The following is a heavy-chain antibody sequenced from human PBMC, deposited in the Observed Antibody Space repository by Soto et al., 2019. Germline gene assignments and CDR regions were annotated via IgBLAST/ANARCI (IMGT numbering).Heavy chain of an antibody. CDR2: IDGSGTAT. CDR3: ARDYRNKGFDH. D-gene: IGHD4-4*01. Sequence: QVQLVESGGGLVRPGESLRLSCTASGFALVDYMSWIRQAPGRGLEWVSYIDGSGTATYYTDSVKGRFTVSRDHAENSLYLQMDSLTAEDTAVYYCARDYRNKGFDHWGLGTLVIVSS. V-gene: IGHV3-11*01. CDR1: GFALVDY. J-gene: IGHJ4*02.